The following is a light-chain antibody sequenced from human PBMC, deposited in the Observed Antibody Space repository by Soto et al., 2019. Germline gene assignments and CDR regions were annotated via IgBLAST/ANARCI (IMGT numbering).Light chain of an antibody. CDR1: SSDFASYNF. V-gene: IGLV2-14*01. Sequence: QSALTQPASVSGSPGQSITISCTGTSSDFASYNFVSWYQHYPGKAPKLIIYEVSNRPSGVSNRFSGSKSGNTASLTISGLQTEDEADYYCSSHTTTSTLIIFGGGTKLTVL. J-gene: IGLJ2*01. CDR3: SSHTTTSTLII. CDR2: EVS.